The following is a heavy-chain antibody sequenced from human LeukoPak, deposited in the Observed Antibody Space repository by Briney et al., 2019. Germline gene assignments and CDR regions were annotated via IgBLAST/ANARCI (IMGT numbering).Heavy chain of an antibody. Sequence: PSDPLSLTCTVSGGSIKTYYWSGSRHSPGKGLECIRSMSYSGTSNHIPSLKSRVSMTIDISKNQCTLKLTSVTAADTALYFCAAGSRPYYSYYMAVWGTGTTVTVSS. V-gene: IGHV4-59*04. CDR3: AAGSRPYYSYYMAV. CDR2: MSYSGTS. CDR1: GGSIKTYY. J-gene: IGHJ6*03.